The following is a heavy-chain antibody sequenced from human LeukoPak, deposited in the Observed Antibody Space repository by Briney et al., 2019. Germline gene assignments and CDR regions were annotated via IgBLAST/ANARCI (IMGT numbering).Heavy chain of an antibody. Sequence: GGSLRLSCAASGFTLITYAMHWVRQAPGKGLEWVAVISNDGSNKHYAGSVKGRFTISRDNSKNTLYLQMNSLRAEDTALYYCARSRYTRGYYYDSSGFWDTKNYGLDVWGQGTTVTVSS. CDR1: GFTLITYA. V-gene: IGHV3-30-3*01. D-gene: IGHD3-22*01. J-gene: IGHJ6*02. CDR3: ARSRYTRGYYYDSSGFWDTKNYGLDV. CDR2: ISNDGSNK.